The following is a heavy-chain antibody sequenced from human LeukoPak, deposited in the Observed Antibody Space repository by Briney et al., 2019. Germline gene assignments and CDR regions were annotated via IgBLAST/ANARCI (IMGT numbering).Heavy chain of an antibody. J-gene: IGHJ4*02. CDR1: GYTFTDYN. CDR3: AREDWHYDY. CDR2: IDPNSGAT. D-gene: IGHD1-7*01. Sequence: ASVKVSCKASGYTFTDYNMYWVRQAPGQGPEWMGLIDPNSGATNYAQKFQGRVTMTRDTSITTAYMEVTRLTSDDTAVYYCAREDWHYDYWGQGTLVTVSS. V-gene: IGHV1-2*02.